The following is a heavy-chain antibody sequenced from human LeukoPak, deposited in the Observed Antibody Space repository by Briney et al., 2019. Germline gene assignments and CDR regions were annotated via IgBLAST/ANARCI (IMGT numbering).Heavy chain of an antibody. CDR2: IYTSGST. D-gene: IGHD2-21*01. CDR3: ARGVVIAPQTFDY. Sequence: SSETLSLTCTVSGDSISSGSYYWSWIRQPAGKGLEWIGRIYTSGSTNYNPSLKSRVTISVDTSKNQFSLKLSSVTAADTAVYYCARGVVIAPQTFDYWGQGTLVTVSS. CDR1: GDSISSGSYY. J-gene: IGHJ4*02. V-gene: IGHV4-61*02.